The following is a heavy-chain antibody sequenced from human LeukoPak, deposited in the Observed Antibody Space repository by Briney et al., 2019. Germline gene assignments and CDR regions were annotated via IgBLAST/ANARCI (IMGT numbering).Heavy chain of an antibody. CDR2: INHSGST. J-gene: IGHJ6*03. V-gene: IGHV4-34*01. CDR1: GGAFSGYY. CDR3: ARLKARGYYYMDV. Sequence: SETLSLTCAVYGGAFSGYYWSWVRQPPGKGVEWIGEINHSGSTNYNPSLKSRVTISVDTSKNQFSLKLSSVTAADTAVHCCARLKARGYYYMDVWGKGTTVTVSS.